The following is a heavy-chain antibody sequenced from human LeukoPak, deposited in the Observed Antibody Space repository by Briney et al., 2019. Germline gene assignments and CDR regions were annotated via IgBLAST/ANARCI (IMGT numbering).Heavy chain of an antibody. J-gene: IGHJ4*02. Sequence: PGGSLRLSCAASGFPFSIYAMGWVRQAPGKGLEWVSGFSGSGATTYYADSVKGRFTISRDNAKNTLYLQMNSLRAEDTAVYYCARANRLPGRAYCGGDCYADYWGQGTLVTVSS. CDR3: ARANRLPGRAYCGGDCYADY. CDR1: GFPFSIYA. CDR2: FSGSGATT. V-gene: IGHV3-23*01. D-gene: IGHD2-21*02.